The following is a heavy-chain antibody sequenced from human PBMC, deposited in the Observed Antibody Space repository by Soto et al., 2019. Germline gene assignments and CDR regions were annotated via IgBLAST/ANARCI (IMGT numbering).Heavy chain of an antibody. V-gene: IGHV4-59*08. CDR1: GGSISNYY. D-gene: IGHD3-9*01. CDR2: IYSSGST. J-gene: IGHJ4*02. Sequence: SETLSLTCTVSGGSISNYYWNWIRQSPGKGLEWIGYIYSSGSTHYNPSLQNRVTISIDTSKNQLSLRLNSVTAADTAVYYCARGFAIDWYTYYFDYWGQGPLVTVSS. CDR3: ARGFAIDWYTYYFDY.